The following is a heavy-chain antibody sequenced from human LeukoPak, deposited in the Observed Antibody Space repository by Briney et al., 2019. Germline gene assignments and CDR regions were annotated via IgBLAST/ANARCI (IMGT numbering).Heavy chain of an antibody. J-gene: IGHJ6*04. CDR2: ISYDGSNK. V-gene: IGHV3-30*18. D-gene: IGHD3-16*01. CDR1: GFTFSSYG. CDR3: AKAMITNGSGGGNGMDV. Sequence: PGRSLRLSCAASGFTFSSYGMHWVRHAPGKGLEWVAVISYDGSNKYYADSVKGRFTISRDNSKNTLYLKMSSLRAEDTAVYYCAKAMITNGSGGGNGMDVWGEGTPVTVSS.